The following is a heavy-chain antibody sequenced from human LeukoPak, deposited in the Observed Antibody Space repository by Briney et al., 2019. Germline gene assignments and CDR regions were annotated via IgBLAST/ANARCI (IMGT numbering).Heavy chain of an antibody. Sequence: GGSLRLSCAASGFSFSNYGMHWVRQAPGKGLEWVAVISYDGTKKYYEDSVKGRFTISRDNSKNTLYLEMHSLRAEDTAVYYCARVTAAEPNWFDPWGQGTLVTVSS. D-gene: IGHD6-13*01. CDR1: GFSFSNYG. CDR2: ISYDGTKK. J-gene: IGHJ5*02. V-gene: IGHV3-30*03. CDR3: ARVTAAEPNWFDP.